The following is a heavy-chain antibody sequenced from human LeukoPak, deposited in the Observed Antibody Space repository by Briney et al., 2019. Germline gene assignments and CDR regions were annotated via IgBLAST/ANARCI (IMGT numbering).Heavy chain of an antibody. CDR1: GFTFSSYW. CDR3: ARGYYDILTGYGEAAFDI. CDR2: IKQDGSEK. Sequence: PGGSLRLSCAASGFTFSSYWMSWVRQAPGKGLEWVANIKQDGSEKYYVDSVKGRFTISRDNAKNSLYLQMNSLRAEDTAVYYCARGYYDILTGYGEAAFDIWGQGTMVTVSS. J-gene: IGHJ3*02. D-gene: IGHD3-9*01. V-gene: IGHV3-7*01.